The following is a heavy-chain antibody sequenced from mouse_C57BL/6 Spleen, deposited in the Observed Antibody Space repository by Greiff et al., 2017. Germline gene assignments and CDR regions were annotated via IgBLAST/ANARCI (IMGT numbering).Heavy chain of an antibody. CDR2: ILPGSGST. V-gene: IGHV1-9*01. Sequence: QVQLQQSGAELMKPGASVKLSCKATGYTFTRYWIEWVKQRPGQCLEWIGEILPGSGSTNYNEKFKGKATFTADTSPNTAYMQLSSLTTEDSALYYCARGRLTLQLRLPPSYWGQGTTRTGSS. J-gene: IGHJ2*01. CDR3: ARGRLTLQLRLPPSY. CDR1: GYTFTRYW. D-gene: IGHD3-2*02.